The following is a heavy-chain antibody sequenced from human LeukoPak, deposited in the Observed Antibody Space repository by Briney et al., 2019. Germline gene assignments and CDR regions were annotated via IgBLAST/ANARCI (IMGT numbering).Heavy chain of an antibody. V-gene: IGHV4-34*01. J-gene: IGHJ6*03. CDR1: GGSFSGYY. CDR3: ARGADTVTTSYYYYYYHMDV. Sequence: SGTLSLTCAVYGGSFSGYYWSWIRQPPGKGLEWIGEINHSGSTNYNPSLKSRVTISVDTSKNQFSLKLSSVTAADTAVYYCARGADTVTTSYYYYYYHMDVWGKGTTVTVSS. CDR2: INHSGST. D-gene: IGHD4-17*01.